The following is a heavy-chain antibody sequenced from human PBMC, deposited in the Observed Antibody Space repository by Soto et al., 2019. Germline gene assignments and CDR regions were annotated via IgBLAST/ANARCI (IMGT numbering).Heavy chain of an antibody. J-gene: IGHJ4*02. Sequence: QVQLVQSGAEVKKPGASVKVSCKASGYTFTSYAVSWVRQAPGQGLEWMGWISAYNGNTKYAQKPQXXVTMTTDTSTSTAYTALRSLRSDDTAVYYCARDLGAGQGDYWGQGTLVTVSS. V-gene: IGHV1-18*01. CDR1: GYTFTSYA. D-gene: IGHD3-10*01. CDR2: ISAYNGNT. CDR3: ARDLGAGQGDY.